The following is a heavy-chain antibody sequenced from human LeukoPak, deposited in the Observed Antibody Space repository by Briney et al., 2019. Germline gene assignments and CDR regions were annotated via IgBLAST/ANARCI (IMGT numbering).Heavy chain of an antibody. CDR2: ISWDGGST. D-gene: IGHD3-10*01. V-gene: IGHV3-43D*03. J-gene: IGHJ4*02. CDR1: GFTFDDYA. Sequence: PGGSLRLSCAASGFTFDDYAMHWVRQARGKGLEWVSLISWDGGSTYYADSVKGRFTISRGNSKNSLYLQMNSLRAEDTALYYCAKDLPRDYFGSGSYLTSLTYWGQGTLVTVSS. CDR3: AKDLPRDYFGSGSYLTSLTY.